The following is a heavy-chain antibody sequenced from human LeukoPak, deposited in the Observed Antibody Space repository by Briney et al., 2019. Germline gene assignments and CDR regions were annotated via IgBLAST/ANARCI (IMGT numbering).Heavy chain of an antibody. CDR3: ARAKGTYYDFWSGYDAFDI. V-gene: IGHV1-2*02. D-gene: IGHD3-3*01. CDR2: INPNSGGT. Sequence: ASVKVSCKASGYTFTGYYMHWVRQAPGQGLEWMGWINPNSGGTNYAQKFQGRVTMTRDTSISTAYMELSRLRSDDTAVYYCARAKGTYYDFWSGYDAFDIWGQGTMVTVSS. J-gene: IGHJ3*02. CDR1: GYTFTGYY.